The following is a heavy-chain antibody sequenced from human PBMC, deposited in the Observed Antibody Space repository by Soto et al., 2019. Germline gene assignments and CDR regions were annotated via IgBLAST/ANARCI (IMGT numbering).Heavy chain of an antibody. D-gene: IGHD6-13*01. CDR3: ARLAQQLTWFDP. V-gene: IGHV4-31*03. J-gene: IGHJ5*02. Sequence: SETLSLTCTVSGGSISSGGYYWSWIRQHPGKGLEWIGYIYYSGSTYYNPSLKSRVTISVDTSKNQFSLKLSSVTAADTAVYYCARLAQQLTWFDPWGQGTLVTVSS. CDR2: IYYSGST. CDR1: GGSISSGGYY.